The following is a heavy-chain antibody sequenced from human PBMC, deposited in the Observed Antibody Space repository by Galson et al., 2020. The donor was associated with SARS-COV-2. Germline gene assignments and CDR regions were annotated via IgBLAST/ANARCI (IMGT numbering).Heavy chain of an antibody. CDR1: GFTFSSYG. Sequence: GGSLRLSCAASGFTFSSYGMHWVRQAPGKGLEWVAVIWNDGSNNYNADSVKGHFTISRDNSKNKLYLQMNSLRAEDTAVYYCARDRPVGATGWGYWGQVTLVTVSS. CDR2: IWNDGSNN. D-gene: IGHD1-26*01. J-gene: IGHJ4*02. CDR3: ARDRPVGATGWGY. V-gene: IGHV3-33*01.